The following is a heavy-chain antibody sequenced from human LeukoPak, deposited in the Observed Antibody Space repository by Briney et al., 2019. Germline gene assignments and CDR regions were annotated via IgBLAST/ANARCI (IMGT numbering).Heavy chain of an antibody. CDR2: ISSSSSYI. CDR3: ARVGSSSSVGEFDY. CDR1: GFTFSSYS. D-gene: IGHD6-6*01. J-gene: IGHJ4*02. Sequence: GGSLRLSCAASGFTFSSYSMNWVRQAPGKGLEWVSSISSSSSYIYYADSVKGRFTISRDNAKNSLYLQMNSLRAEDTAVYYCARVGSSSSVGEFDYWGQGTLVTVSS. V-gene: IGHV3-21*01.